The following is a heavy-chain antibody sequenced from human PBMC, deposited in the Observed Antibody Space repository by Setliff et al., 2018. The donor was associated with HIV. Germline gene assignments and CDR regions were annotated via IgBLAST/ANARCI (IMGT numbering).Heavy chain of an antibody. J-gene: IGHJ6*03. CDR1: GGSISSGGYY. CDR3: ARAPALSYYYYMDV. Sequence: LSLTCTVSGGSISSGGYYWTWIRQHPGKGLEWIGYIYYSGSTYYNPSLKSRVTISVDTSKNRFSLRLSSVTAADTAVYYCARAPALSYYYYMDVWGKGTTVTVSS. V-gene: IGHV4-31*03. CDR2: IYYSGST.